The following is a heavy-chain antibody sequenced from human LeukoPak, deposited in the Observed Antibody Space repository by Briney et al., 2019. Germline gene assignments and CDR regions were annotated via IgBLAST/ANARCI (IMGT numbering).Heavy chain of an antibody. CDR1: GFTFSIYN. J-gene: IGHJ4*02. Sequence: PGRSLRLSCAVSGFTFSIYNMHWVRQAPGEGLEWVAIISYDGNNKYYADSVKGRFTISRDNSKNTLYLQMNSLRADDTAVYYCAKDRSLNHYYDSSGLWDYWGQGTLVTVSS. CDR2: ISYDGNNK. D-gene: IGHD3-22*01. CDR3: AKDRSLNHYYDSSGLWDY. V-gene: IGHV3-30-3*01.